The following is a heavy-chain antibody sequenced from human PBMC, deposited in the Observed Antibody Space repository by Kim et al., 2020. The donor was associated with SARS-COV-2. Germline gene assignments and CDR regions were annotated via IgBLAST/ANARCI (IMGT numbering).Heavy chain of an antibody. CDR1: GFTFSSYS. CDR3: ARGWQDTAMVLPGPLNDY. D-gene: IGHD5-18*01. CDR2: ISSSSSTI. V-gene: IGHV3-48*04. Sequence: GGSLRLSCAASGFTFSSYSMNWVRQAPGKGLEWVSYISSSSSTIYYADSVKGRFTISRDNAKNSLYLQMNSLRAEDTAVYYCARGWQDTAMVLPGPLNDYWGQGTLVTVSS. J-gene: IGHJ4*02.